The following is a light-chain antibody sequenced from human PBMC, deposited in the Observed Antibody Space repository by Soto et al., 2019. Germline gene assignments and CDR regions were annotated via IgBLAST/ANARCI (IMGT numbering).Light chain of an antibody. CDR3: SSYAGSNNLV. J-gene: IGLJ2*01. Sequence: QSVLTQPPSASGSPGQSVTISCTGTSSDVGAYNYVSWYQQHPGKAPKLMIYEVSNRPSGVPDRFSGSKSGNTASLTVSGLQAEDEADYYCSSYAGSNNLVFGGGTKLTVL. CDR1: SSDVGAYNY. CDR2: EVS. V-gene: IGLV2-8*01.